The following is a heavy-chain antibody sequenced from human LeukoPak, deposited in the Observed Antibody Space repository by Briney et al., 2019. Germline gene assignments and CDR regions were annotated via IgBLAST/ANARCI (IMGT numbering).Heavy chain of an antibody. Sequence: PGGSLRLSCAASGFTFSSYEMNWVRQAPGKGLEWVSYISSSGSTIYYADSVKGRFTISRDNAKNSLYLQMNSLRAEDTAVYYCARDRPNYYDSSGYFLFDYWGRGTLVTVSS. D-gene: IGHD3-22*01. J-gene: IGHJ4*02. V-gene: IGHV3-48*03. CDR2: ISSSGSTI. CDR1: GFTFSSYE. CDR3: ARDRPNYYDSSGYFLFDY.